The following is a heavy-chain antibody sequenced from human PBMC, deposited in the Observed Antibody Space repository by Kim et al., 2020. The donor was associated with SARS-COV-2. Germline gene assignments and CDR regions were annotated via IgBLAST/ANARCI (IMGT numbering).Heavy chain of an antibody. V-gene: IGHV3-20*01. CDR1: GFNFDDYG. Sequence: GGSLRLSCAASGFNFDDYGMNWVRQAPGKGLEWVAVINWNGSSTGYADSVKGRFTISRDNAKNSLYLQMNSLRAEDTAVYHCARARRQCLSSFPQYYYGMDVWGQGTTVTVSS. CDR3: ARARRQCLSSFPQYYYGMDV. CDR2: INWNGSST. D-gene: IGHD6-19*01. J-gene: IGHJ6*02.